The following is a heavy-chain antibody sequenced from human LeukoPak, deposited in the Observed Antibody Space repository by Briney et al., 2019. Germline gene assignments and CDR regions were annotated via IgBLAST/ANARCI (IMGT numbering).Heavy chain of an antibody. CDR2: IYYSGST. CDR1: GGSISSSSYY. J-gene: IGHJ4*02. D-gene: IGHD2-2*01. Sequence: SETLSLTCTVSGGSISSSSYYWGWIRQPPGKGLEWIGSIYYSGSTYYNPSLKSRVTISVDTSKNQFSLKLSSVTAADTAVYYCARIYCSSTSCYLKYFDYWGQGTLVTVSS. CDR3: ARIYCSSTSCYLKYFDY. V-gene: IGHV4-39*07.